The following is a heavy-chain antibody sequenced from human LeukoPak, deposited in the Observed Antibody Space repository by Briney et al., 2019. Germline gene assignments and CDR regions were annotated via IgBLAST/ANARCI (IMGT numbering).Heavy chain of an antibody. CDR2: INHSGST. CDR3: ARGYGSGSYYNGFDY. D-gene: IGHD3-10*01. J-gene: IGHJ4*02. CDR1: GGSFSGYY. V-gene: IGHV4-34*01. Sequence: PSETLSLTCAVYGGSFSGYYWSWIRQPPGKGPEWIGEINHSGSTNYNPSLKSRVTISVETSKNQFSLKLSSVTAADTAVYYCARGYGSGSYYNGFDYWGQGTLVTVSS.